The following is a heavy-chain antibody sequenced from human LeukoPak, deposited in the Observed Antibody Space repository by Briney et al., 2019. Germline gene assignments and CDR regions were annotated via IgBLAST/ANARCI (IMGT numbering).Heavy chain of an antibody. J-gene: IGHJ4*02. D-gene: IGHD4-17*01. CDR2: IYHSGST. CDR1: GGSISSGGYY. CDR3: ARARTTVTTWFIL. V-gene: IGHV4-30-2*01. Sequence: PSETLSHTCTVSGGSISSGGYYWSWIRQPPGKGLEWIGYIYHSGSTYYNPSLKSRVTISVDRSKNQFSLKLSSVTAADTAVYYCARARTTVTTWFILWGQGTLVTVSS.